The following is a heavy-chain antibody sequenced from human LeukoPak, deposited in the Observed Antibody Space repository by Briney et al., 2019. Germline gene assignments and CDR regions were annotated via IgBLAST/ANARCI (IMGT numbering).Heavy chain of an antibody. CDR2: MNPNSGNT. CDR1: GYTFTSYD. D-gene: IGHD2-2*01. CDR3: ARGGYCSSTSCSFHNWFDP. V-gene: IGHV1-8*01. J-gene: IGHJ5*02. Sequence: GASVKVSCKASGYTFTSYDINWVRQATGQGLEWMGWMNPNSGNTGYARKFQGRVTMTGNTSISTAYMELSSLRSEDTAVYYCARGGYCSSTSCSFHNWFDPWGQGTLVTVSS.